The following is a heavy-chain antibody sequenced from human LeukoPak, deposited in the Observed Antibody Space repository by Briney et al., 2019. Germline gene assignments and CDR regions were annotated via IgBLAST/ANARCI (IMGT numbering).Heavy chain of an antibody. CDR1: GFTFSSYW. CDR2: IYIDGGTT. D-gene: IGHD4-17*01. CDR3: ARDGRGDYPKFGY. J-gene: IGHJ4*02. Sequence: GGSLRLSCAASGFTFSSYWMHWVRQAPGKGLVWASRIYIDGGTTTYADSVKGRFTISRDNTKNTLYLQMNNLGAEDTAVYYCARDGRGDYPKFGYWGQRALVTVSS. V-gene: IGHV3-74*01.